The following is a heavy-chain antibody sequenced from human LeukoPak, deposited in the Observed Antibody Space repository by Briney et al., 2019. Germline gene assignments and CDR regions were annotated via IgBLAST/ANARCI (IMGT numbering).Heavy chain of an antibody. CDR2: INPNSGGT. V-gene: IGHV1-2*02. D-gene: IGHD3-10*01. Sequence: ASVKVSCKASGYTFNRYYMHWVRQAPGQGLEWMGWINPNSGGTNYAQKFQGRVTMTRDTSISTAYMELSRLRSDDTAVYYCARVGVRGVYYFDYWGQGTLVTVSS. CDR3: ARVGVRGVYYFDY. J-gene: IGHJ4*02. CDR1: GYTFNRYY.